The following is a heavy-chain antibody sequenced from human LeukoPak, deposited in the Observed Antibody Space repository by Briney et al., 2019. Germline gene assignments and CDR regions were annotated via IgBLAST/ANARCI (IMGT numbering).Heavy chain of an antibody. J-gene: IGHJ4*02. CDR3: ASTPHDYGDYGTFDY. CDR1: GGSFSGYY. Sequence: SETLSLTCAASGGSFSGYYWSWIRQAPGKGLEWIGEINHSGSTNYNPSLKSRVTISVDTSKNQFSLQLSTVTAADTAVYYCASTPHDYGDYGTFDYWGQGTLVTVSS. V-gene: IGHV4-34*01. CDR2: INHSGST. D-gene: IGHD4-17*01.